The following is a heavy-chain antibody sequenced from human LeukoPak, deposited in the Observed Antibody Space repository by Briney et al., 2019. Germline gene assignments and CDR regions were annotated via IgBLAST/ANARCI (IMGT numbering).Heavy chain of an antibody. CDR2: VLHSGST. CDR1: GGSVSSNNW. Sequence: PSETLSLTRTVSGGSVSSNNWWSWVRQPPGKGLEWIGEVLHSGSTNSNPSLKSRVTMSIDKSKNQYSLKLTSVTAADTAVYYCATYYDSIGYRFDYWGQGTPVTVSS. J-gene: IGHJ4*01. V-gene: IGHV4-4*02. CDR3: ATYYDSIGYRFDY. D-gene: IGHD3-22*01.